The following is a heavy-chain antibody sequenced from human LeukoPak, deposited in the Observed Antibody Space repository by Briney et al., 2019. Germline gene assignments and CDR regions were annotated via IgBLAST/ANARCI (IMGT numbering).Heavy chain of an antibody. Sequence: GGSLRLSCAASGFTLSSYAMTWVRQAPGRGLEWVSSVDGGGDGTYYADSVKGRFTISRDNSKDTLYLQMNGLRAEDTAVYFCATSWGPDTSAFRWGRDGMDVWGQGTTVIVSP. CDR1: GFTLSSYA. V-gene: IGHV3-23*01. J-gene: IGHJ6*01. CDR3: ATSWGPDTSAFRWGRDGMDV. CDR2: VDGGGDGT. D-gene: IGHD3-16*01.